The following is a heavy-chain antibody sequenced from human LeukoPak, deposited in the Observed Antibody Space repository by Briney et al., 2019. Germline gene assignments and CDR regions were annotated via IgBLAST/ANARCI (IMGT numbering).Heavy chain of an antibody. CDR2: INGSGGST. J-gene: IGHJ4*02. D-gene: IGHD3-22*01. V-gene: IGHV3-23*01. CDR1: GFTFSSYA. CDR3: AKAGYDSRYYFDY. Sequence: GGSLRLSCAASGFTFSSYAMSWVRQAPGKGLEWVSAINGSGGSTYYADSVKGRFTISRDNSKNTLYLQMNSLRAEDTAVYYCAKAGYDSRYYFDYWGQGTLVTVSS.